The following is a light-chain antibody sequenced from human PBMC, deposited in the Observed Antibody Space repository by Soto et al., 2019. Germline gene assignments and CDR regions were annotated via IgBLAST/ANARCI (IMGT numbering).Light chain of an antibody. Sequence: DIVMTQSPLSLSVTPGEPASISCRSSQSLLHSNGYNCLDWYLQKPGQSPQLLLYFGSNRASGVPDKVSGSGSGTDFTLKISRVEAEDVGIYYCMQTLQAPFTFGQGTRLEIK. V-gene: IGKV2-28*01. CDR1: QSLLHSNGYNC. CDR2: FGS. CDR3: MQTLQAPFT. J-gene: IGKJ2*01.